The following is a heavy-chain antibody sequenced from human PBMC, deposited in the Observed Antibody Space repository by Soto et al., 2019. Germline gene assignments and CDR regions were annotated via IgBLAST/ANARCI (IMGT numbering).Heavy chain of an antibody. J-gene: IGHJ6*03. V-gene: IGHV3-73*01. D-gene: IGHD3-3*01. CDR3: SRQASDFWSGKPQYYMDV. CDR2: IRSKPNNYAT. Sequence: EVQLVESGGGLVQPGGSLKLSCAASGFTFSGSAMHWVRQASGKGLEWVGRIRSKPNNYATAYGASVKGRFTISRDDSMNTAYLQMNSLNIEDTAVYYCSRQASDFWSGKPQYYMDVWGKGTTVTVSS. CDR1: GFTFSGSA.